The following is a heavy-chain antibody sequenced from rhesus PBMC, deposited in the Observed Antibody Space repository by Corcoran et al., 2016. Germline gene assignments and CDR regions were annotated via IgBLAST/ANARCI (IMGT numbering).Heavy chain of an antibody. J-gene: IGHJ4*01. Sequence: EVQLVETGGGLVQPGGSLKLSCAASGFTFSSYGMIWVRQAPGNGLGWVSAINSGGGSTYYADSVKGRFTISIDSSKNTLSLQMNSLRAEDTAVYYCARTLLGSVVLSDYWGQGVLVTVSS. V-gene: IGHV3S5*01. CDR3: ARTLLGSVVLSDY. D-gene: IGHD1-44*01. CDR1: GFTFSSYG. CDR2: INSGGGST.